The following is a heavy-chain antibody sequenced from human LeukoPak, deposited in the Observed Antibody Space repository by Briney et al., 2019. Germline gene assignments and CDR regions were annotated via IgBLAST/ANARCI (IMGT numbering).Heavy chain of an antibody. V-gene: IGHV3-30*18. CDR2: ISYDGSNK. CDR1: GFTFSSYG. D-gene: IGHD6-25*01. Sequence: GGSLRLSCAASGFTFSSYGMHWVRQAPGKGLEWVAVISYDGSNKYYADSVKGRSTISRDNSKNTLYLQMNSLRAEDTAVYYCAKEPNSYSSGWYFEDWGQGTLVTVSS. J-gene: IGHJ1*01. CDR3: AKEPNSYSSGWYFED.